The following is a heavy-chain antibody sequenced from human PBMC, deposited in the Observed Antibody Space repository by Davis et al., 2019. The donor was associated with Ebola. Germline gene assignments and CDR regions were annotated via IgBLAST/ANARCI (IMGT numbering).Heavy chain of an antibody. Sequence: MPSETLSLTCTVSGGSISSSSYYWGWIRQPPGKGLEWIGSIYYSGSTYYNPSLKSRVTISVDTSKNHYSLKLSSVTAADTAVYYCARDSRWLVPGTNYYYGMDVWGQGTTVTVSS. CDR1: GGSISSSSYY. CDR3: ARDSRWLVPGTNYYYGMDV. V-gene: IGHV4-39*02. J-gene: IGHJ6*02. CDR2: IYYSGST. D-gene: IGHD6-19*01.